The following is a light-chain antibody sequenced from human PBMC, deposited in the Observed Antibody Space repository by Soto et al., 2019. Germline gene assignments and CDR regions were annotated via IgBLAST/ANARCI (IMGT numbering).Light chain of an antibody. CDR3: LQFDSPPWT. Sequence: DIQMTQSPSTVPAFVGDRVTITCRATQSINNWLAWYQQKPGQAPKLLIYDASSLESGVQSRFSGRGSGTEFTLTIDGLQPDDFATYYCLQFDSPPWTFGQGTKIEFK. CDR2: DAS. J-gene: IGKJ1*01. CDR1: QSINNW. V-gene: IGKV1-5*01.